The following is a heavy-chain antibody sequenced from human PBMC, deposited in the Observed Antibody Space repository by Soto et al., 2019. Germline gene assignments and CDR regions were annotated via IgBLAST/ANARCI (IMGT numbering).Heavy chain of an antibody. J-gene: IGHJ2*01. CDR3: ARDYDVNTALNYWYFDL. CDR1: GGSINNYY. D-gene: IGHD5-18*01. Sequence: QVQLQESGPGLVTASETLTLTCTISGGSINNYYWTWVRQPPGKGLEWIGRIYPSGRAHYNPSLQSRVNLSVDVSKNQFSLRVNSVTATDTAIYFCARDYDVNTALNYWYFDLWGRGTLVTVSS. V-gene: IGHV4-4*07. CDR2: IYPSGRA.